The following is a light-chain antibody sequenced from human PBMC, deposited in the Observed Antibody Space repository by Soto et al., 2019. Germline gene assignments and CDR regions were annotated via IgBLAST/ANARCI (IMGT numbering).Light chain of an antibody. J-gene: IGKJ1*01. CDR1: QTVRNN. CDR2: DAS. CDR3: QPNNHWLWT. Sequence: FVCTQYPGTLSLSPGERAPLSCMASQTVRNNYLAWYQQKPGQAPRLLIYDASSRATGIPARFSGSGSGTEFTLTITSLQSEDFAVYYCQPNNHWLWTVGPVTKVDIK. V-gene: IGKV3-15*01.